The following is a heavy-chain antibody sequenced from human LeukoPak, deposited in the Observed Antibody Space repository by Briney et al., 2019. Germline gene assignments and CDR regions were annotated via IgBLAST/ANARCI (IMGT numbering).Heavy chain of an antibody. CDR1: GYTFTGNY. D-gene: IGHD3-22*01. CDR2: INPNSGGT. Sequence: GALVKVSCKASGYTFTGNYMHWVRQAPGQGLEWMGWINPNSGGTNYAQKFQGRVTMTRDTSIGTAYMELNRLRSDDTAVYYCARGSYDSSDFEYFHHWGQGTLVTVSS. CDR3: ARGSYDSSDFEYFHH. J-gene: IGHJ1*01. V-gene: IGHV1-2*02.